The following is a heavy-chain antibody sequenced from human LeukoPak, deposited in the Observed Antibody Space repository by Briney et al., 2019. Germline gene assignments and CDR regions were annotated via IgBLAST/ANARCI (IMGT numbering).Heavy chain of an antibody. D-gene: IGHD3-22*01. CDR3: ARRRYYYDSSGYSLEDYFDY. V-gene: IGHV4-39*01. Sequence: SETLSLTCTVSGGSISSSSYYWGWIRQPPGKGLEWIGSIYYSGSTYYNPPLKSRVTISVDTSKNQFSLKLSSVTAADTAVYYCARRRYYYDSSGYSLEDYFDYWGQGTLVTVSS. CDR1: GGSISSSSYY. CDR2: IYYSGST. J-gene: IGHJ4*02.